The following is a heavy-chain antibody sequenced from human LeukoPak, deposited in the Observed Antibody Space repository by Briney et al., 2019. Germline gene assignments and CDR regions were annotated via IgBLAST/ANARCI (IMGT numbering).Heavy chain of an antibody. CDR2: INHSGST. D-gene: IGHD5-24*01. CDR1: GGSFSGYY. J-gene: IGHJ4*02. Sequence: SETLSLTCAVYGGSFSGYYWSWIRQPPGKGLEWIGEINHSGSTNYNPSLKSRVIISVDTSKNQFSLKLSSVTAADTAVYYCARGRRWLQFGGQGTLVTVSS. V-gene: IGHV4-34*01. CDR3: ARGRRWLQF.